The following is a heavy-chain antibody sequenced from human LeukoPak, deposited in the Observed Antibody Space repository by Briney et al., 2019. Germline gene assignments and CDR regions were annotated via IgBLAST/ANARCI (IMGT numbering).Heavy chain of an antibody. CDR1: GFIFSSYV. CDR2: ISYDGSNK. CDR3: AKDSAGIAAALGY. D-gene: IGHD6-13*01. V-gene: IGHV3-30-3*02. Sequence: GGSLRLSCAASGFIFSSYVIHWVRQAPGKGLEWVAVISYDGSNKYYADSVKGRFTISRDNSQNTLYLQMNSLRPEDTAVYYCAKDSAGIAAALGYWGQGTLVTVSS. J-gene: IGHJ4*02.